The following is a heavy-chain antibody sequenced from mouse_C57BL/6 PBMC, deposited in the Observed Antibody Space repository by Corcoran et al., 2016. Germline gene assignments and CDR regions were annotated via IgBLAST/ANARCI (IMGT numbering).Heavy chain of an antibody. CDR2: IYWDDDK. CDR3: ARTLPYGSSYGFAY. J-gene: IGHJ3*01. V-gene: IGHV8-12*01. CDR1: GFSLSTSGMG. Sequence: QVTLKESGPGILQSSQTLSLTCSFSGFSLSTSGMGVSWIRQPSGKGLEWLAHIYWDDDKRYNPSLKSRLTIPKDTSRNQVFLKVTSVDTADTATYYCARTLPYGSSYGFAYWGQVTLVTVSA. D-gene: IGHD1-1*01.